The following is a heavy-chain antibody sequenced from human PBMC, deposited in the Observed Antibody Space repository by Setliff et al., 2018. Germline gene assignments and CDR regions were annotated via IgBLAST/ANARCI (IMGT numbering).Heavy chain of an antibody. CDR3: ARTCSGSGCYAGLES. Sequence: HPGGSLRLSCEVSGFTFDNHAMHWVRQAPGKGLEWVSGINWSGEIIGYADSVKGRFTFSRDNAKNSLYLQMNSLRAEDTAIYYCARTCSGSGCYAGLESWGQGTPVTVSS. CDR2: INWSGEII. CDR1: GFTFDNHA. J-gene: IGHJ4*02. V-gene: IGHV3-9*01. D-gene: IGHD2-15*01.